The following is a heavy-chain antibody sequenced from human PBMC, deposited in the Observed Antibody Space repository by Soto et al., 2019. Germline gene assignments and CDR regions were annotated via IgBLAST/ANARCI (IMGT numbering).Heavy chain of an antibody. CDR3: AIYLWGYCCFDCYPLDV. CDR1: GGSISSGGYY. Sequence: TLSLTCTVSGGSISSGGYYWSWIRQHTGKGLEWIGYIYYSGSTYYNPSLKSRVTISVDTSKNQFSLKMNSVTAADTAVYYCAIYLWGYCCFDCYPLDVWGQGTTVTVSS. D-gene: IGHD2-21*02. CDR2: IYYSGST. J-gene: IGHJ6*02. V-gene: IGHV4-31*03.